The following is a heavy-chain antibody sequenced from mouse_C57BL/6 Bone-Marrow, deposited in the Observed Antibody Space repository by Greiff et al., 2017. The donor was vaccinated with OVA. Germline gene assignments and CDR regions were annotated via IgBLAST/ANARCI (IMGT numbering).Heavy chain of an antibody. J-gene: IGHJ1*03. V-gene: IGHV1-22*01. CDR3: ARGRRYYGSSYVNWYFDV. Sequence: VQLQQSGPELVKPGASVKMSCKASGYTFTDYNMHWVKQSHGKSLEWIGYINPNNGGTSYNQKFKGKATLTVNKSSSTAYMELRSLTSEDSAVYYCARGRRYYGSSYVNWYFDVWGTGTTVTVSS. D-gene: IGHD1-1*01. CDR1: GYTFTDYN. CDR2: INPNNGGT.